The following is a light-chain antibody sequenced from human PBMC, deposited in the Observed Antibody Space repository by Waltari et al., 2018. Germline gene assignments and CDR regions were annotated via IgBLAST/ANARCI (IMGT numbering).Light chain of an antibody. CDR1: SSYGVVYNY. CDR3: SSYAGSNYV. J-gene: IGLJ1*01. V-gene: IGLV2-8*01. CDR2: EVS. Sequence: QSALTQPPPASGSPGQSVTISCTGTSSYGVVYNYLSWYQHHPGKAPKLMIYEVSTRPSGVPDRFSGSKSGNTASLTVSGLQAEDEADYYCSSYAGSNYVFGTGTKVTVL.